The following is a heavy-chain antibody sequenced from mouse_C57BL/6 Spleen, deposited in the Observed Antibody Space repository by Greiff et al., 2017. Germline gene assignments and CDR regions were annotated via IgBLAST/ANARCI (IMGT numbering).Heavy chain of an antibody. CDR3: ARHHDYESPWFAY. Sequence: EVKLMESGGGLVKPGGSLKLSCAASGFTFSSYTMSWVRQTPGKRLEWVATISGGGGNTYYPDSVKGRFTITRDNANNTLYLQLSSLRSEDTAVYYCARHHDYESPWFAYWGQGTLVTVSA. CDR1: GFTFSSYT. CDR2: ISGGGGNT. D-gene: IGHD2-4*01. J-gene: IGHJ3*01. V-gene: IGHV5-9*04.